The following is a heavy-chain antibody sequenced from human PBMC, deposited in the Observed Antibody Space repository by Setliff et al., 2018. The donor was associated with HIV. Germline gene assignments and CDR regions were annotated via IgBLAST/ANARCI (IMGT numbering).Heavy chain of an antibody. CDR1: GGTFSSGNA. CDR2: IIPIYGTT. CDR3: ARDTPLGSSSRVDY. Sequence: SVKVSCKASGGTFSSGNAISWVRQVPGQGLEWMGGIIPIYGTTNYAQKLQGRVTMTTDTSTSTAYMELRSLRSDDTAVYYCARDTPLGSSSRVDYWGQGTLVTVSS. J-gene: IGHJ4*02. V-gene: IGHV1-69*05. D-gene: IGHD6-6*01.